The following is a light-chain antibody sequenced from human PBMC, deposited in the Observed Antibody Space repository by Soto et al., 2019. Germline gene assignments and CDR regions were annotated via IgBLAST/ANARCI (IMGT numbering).Light chain of an antibody. V-gene: IGLV2-11*01. CDR3: AAWDDTLNGPL. Sequence: QSALTQPRSVSGSPGQSVTISCTGTSSDVGGYNYVYWYQQHPGKAPKLMIYDVSKRPSGVPDRFSGSKSGNTASLTISGLQAEDEADYYCAAWDDTLNGPLFGGGTKLTVL. CDR2: DVS. CDR1: SSDVGGYNY. J-gene: IGLJ3*02.